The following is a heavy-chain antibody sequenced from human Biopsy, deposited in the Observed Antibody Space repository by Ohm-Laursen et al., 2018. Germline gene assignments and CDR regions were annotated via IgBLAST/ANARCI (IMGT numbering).Heavy chain of an antibody. CDR3: VKQWGGYNFDS. CDR1: GFTFSNYA. J-gene: IGHJ5*01. Sequence: GSLRLSCAASGFTFSNYAMSWVRQAPGKGLEWVAHIDVSDYNTYYADSVRGRFTISGDNSKQMVHLEINSLTADDTAVYYCVKQWGGYNFDSWGQGTLVTVSS. D-gene: IGHD1-14*01. V-gene: IGHV3-23*01. CDR2: IDVSDYNT.